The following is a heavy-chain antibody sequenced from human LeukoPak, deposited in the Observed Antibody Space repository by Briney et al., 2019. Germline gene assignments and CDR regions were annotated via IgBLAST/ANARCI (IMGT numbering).Heavy chain of an antibody. J-gene: IGHJ4*02. CDR2: IIPIFGTA. CDR1: GGTFSSYA. Sequence: GSSVKVSCKASGGTFSSYAISWVRQAPGQGLEWMGGIIPIFGTANYAQKFQGRVTITADESTSTAYMELSSLRSEDTAVYYCARVREVGYSYGPIDYWGQGTLVTVSS. D-gene: IGHD5-18*01. V-gene: IGHV1-69*01. CDR3: ARVREVGYSYGPIDY.